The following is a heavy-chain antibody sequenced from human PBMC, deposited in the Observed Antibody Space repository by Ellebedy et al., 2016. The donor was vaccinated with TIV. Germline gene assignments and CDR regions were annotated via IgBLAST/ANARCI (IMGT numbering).Heavy chain of an antibody. Sequence: KVSCKGSGYSFTSNWIGWVRQMPGKGLEWMGMIYPGNSDTRYSPSFQGQVTISADKYIRTAYLQWSRLKASDPAMYYCATSRLGDYDYYYWGQGTLVTVSS. CDR1: GYSFTSNW. V-gene: IGHV5-51*01. D-gene: IGHD3-16*01. CDR3: ATSRLGDYDYYY. CDR2: IYPGNSDT. J-gene: IGHJ4*02.